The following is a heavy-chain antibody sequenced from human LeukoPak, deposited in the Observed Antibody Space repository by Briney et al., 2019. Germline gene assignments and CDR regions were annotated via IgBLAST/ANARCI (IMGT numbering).Heavy chain of an antibody. D-gene: IGHD6-13*01. CDR2: ISGGGFNT. Sequence: PGGSLRLSCAASGFTFSSYAMSWVRQAPGKGLEWVSAISGGGFNTYSADPVKGRFTISRDSSKNTLFLQMNSLRAEDTALYYCAKATSSTWYNYDYWGQGTLVTVSS. CDR1: GFTFSSYA. CDR3: AKATSSTWYNYDY. V-gene: IGHV3-23*01. J-gene: IGHJ4*02.